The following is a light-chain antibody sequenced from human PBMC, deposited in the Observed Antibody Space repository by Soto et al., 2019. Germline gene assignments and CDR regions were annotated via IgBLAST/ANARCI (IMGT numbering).Light chain of an antibody. CDR1: RGLVYSDGNTY. Sequence: DVVMTQSPLSLPVTLGQPASISCRSSRGLVYSDGNTYLSWFQQRPGQSPRRLIYRVSNRDSGVPGSFSGSGSGTDFTLTISRVEAEDVGVYYCLQDIHIPYTFGQGTRLEIK. V-gene: IGKV2-30*01. CDR2: RVS. J-gene: IGKJ2*01. CDR3: LQDIHIPYT.